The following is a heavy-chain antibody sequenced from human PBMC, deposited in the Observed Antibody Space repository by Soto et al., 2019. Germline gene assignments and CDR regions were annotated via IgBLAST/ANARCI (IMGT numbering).Heavy chain of an antibody. Sequence: SETLSLTCAVNGGSLSDYYMSWIRQSPGKGLEWIGEISQSEGTNYNPSLKSRVTMSRDLSKNQFSLRLNSVTDADSAVYYCARGLDHSKIGYWGPETLVTVSS. V-gene: IGHV4-34*01. CDR3: ARGLDHSKIGY. CDR2: ISQSEGT. D-gene: IGHD4-4*01. J-gene: IGHJ4*02. CDR1: GGSLSDYY.